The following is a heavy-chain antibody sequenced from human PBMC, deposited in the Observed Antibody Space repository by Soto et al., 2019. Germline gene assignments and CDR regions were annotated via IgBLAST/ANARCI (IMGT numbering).Heavy chain of an antibody. V-gene: IGHV3-30-3*01. J-gene: IGHJ4*02. CDR1: GFTFSSYA. CDR3: QVVDCNDSLGY. D-gene: IGHD1-1*01. Sequence: QVQLVESGGGVVQPGRSLRLSCAASGFTFSSYAMHWVRQAPGKGLEWVAVISYDGSNKYYADSVKGRFTISRDNSKNTLYLLMNSLRAHDSLVYFCQVVDCNDSLGYWGQGTLVTVSS. CDR2: ISYDGSNK.